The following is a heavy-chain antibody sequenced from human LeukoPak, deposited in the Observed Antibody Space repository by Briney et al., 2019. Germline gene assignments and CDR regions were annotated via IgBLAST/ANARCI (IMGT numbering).Heavy chain of an antibody. J-gene: IGHJ6*03. CDR1: GLTFDDYG. D-gene: IGHD1-1*01. Sequence: AGSLRLSCAASGLTFDDYGMSWVRQAPGKGLEWVSGINWNGGSTGYADSVNGRFIIFRDNDKNFRLLLINSRTAENTALYCGARRRRRVGTAATKGNYYYNMDGWGKGTTVTASS. V-gene: IGHV3-20*04. CDR3: ARRRRRVGTAATKGNYYYNMDG. CDR2: INWNGGST.